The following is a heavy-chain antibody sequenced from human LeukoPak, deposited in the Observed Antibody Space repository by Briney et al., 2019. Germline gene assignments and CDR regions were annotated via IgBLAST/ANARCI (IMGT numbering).Heavy chain of an antibody. V-gene: IGHV4-39*07. CDR2: IYYSGST. D-gene: IGHD3-10*01. CDR3: ASARLWFGDSRYFDY. Sequence: SETLPLTCTVSGGSISSSRHYWGWVRQPPGKGLEWIGSIYYSGSTYYNPSLKSRVTISVDTSKNQFSLKLSSVTAADTAVYYCASARLWFGDSRYFDYWGQGTLVTVSS. CDR1: GGSISSSRHY. J-gene: IGHJ4*02.